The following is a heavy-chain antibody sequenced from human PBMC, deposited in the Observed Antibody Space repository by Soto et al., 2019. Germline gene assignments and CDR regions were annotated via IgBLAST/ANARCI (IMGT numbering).Heavy chain of an antibody. CDR1: GYSVSSNSAA. J-gene: IGHJ6*02. Sequence: SHTLSLTCAISGYSVSSNSAALNWIRQSPSRGLEWLGRTYYRSKWYNDYAVSVKSRITINPDTSKNQFSLQLNSVTPEDTAVYYCAREVVATMGYYYYGMDVWGQGTTVTVSS. CDR3: AREVVATMGYYYYGMDV. CDR2: TYYRSKWYN. D-gene: IGHD5-12*01. V-gene: IGHV6-1*01.